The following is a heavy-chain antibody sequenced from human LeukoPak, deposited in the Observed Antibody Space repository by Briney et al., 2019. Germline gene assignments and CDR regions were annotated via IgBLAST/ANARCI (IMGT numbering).Heavy chain of an antibody. V-gene: IGHV3-11*04. CDR2: IGSSGSTI. Sequence: GGSLRLSCAASGFTFSDYYMSWLRQAPGKGLEWVSYIGSSGSTIYYADSVKGRFTISRDNAKNSLYLQMNSLRAEDTAVYYCARDYCSSTSCYASYYYGMDVWGQGTTVTVSS. J-gene: IGHJ6*02. CDR1: GFTFSDYY. D-gene: IGHD2-2*01. CDR3: ARDYCSSTSCYASYYYGMDV.